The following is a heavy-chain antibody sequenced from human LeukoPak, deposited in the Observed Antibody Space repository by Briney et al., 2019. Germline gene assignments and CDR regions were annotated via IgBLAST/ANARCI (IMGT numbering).Heavy chain of an antibody. J-gene: IGHJ6*03. V-gene: IGHV3-48*03. D-gene: IGHD1-26*01. CDR2: IRSSSSSI. CDR3: ARFSDYYYMDV. CDR1: RFTFSTYA. Sequence: GGSLRLSCAASRFTFSTYAINWVREAPGKGLEWVSYIRSSSSSIYYADSVKGRFTISRDNAKNSLYLKMNCLRAEDTAVYYCARFSDYYYMDVWGKGTTATVSS.